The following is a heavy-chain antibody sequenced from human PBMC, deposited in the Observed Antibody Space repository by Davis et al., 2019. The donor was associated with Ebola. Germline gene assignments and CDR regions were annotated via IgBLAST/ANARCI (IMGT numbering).Heavy chain of an antibody. CDR2: IIPIFGTA. V-gene: IGHV1-69*13. CDR1: GGTFSSYA. D-gene: IGHD5-18*01. J-gene: IGHJ6*03. CDR3: ARVGDSYGYFPYYYYYYMDV. Sequence: SVKVSCKASGGTFSSYAISWVRRAPGQGLEWMGGIIPIFGTANYAQKFQGRVTITADESTSTAYMELSSLRSEDTAVYYCARVGDSYGYFPYYYYYYMDVWGKGTTVTVSS.